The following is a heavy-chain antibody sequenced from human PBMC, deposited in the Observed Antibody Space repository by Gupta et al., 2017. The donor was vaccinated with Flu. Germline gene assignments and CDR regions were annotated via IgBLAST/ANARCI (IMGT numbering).Heavy chain of an antibody. CDR1: GFTLSSHD. CDR2: ISPSATI. V-gene: IGHV3-48*03. J-gene: IGHJ4*02. Sequence: EVPLVESGGGSVQPGGSLRLSCVASGFTLSSHDMSWVRQAPGRRLEWVAFISPSATIYYGDPVRGRFTISRDNAKNSLYLQMSGLRDEDTDVYYCARGHWDNWGQGTRVTVSS. CDR3: ARGHWDN.